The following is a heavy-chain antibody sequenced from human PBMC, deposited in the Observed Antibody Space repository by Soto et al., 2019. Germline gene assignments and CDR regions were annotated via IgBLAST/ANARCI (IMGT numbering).Heavy chain of an antibody. CDR1: GGTFSSYA. V-gene: IGHV1-69*01. CDR3: ARDRDTMVRGPRWFDP. CDR2: IIPIFGTA. Sequence: QVQLVQSGAEVKKPGSSVKVSCKASGGTFSSYAISWVRQAPGQGLEWMGGIIPIFGTANYAQKFQGRVTITADESTSTTYMELSSLRSEDTAVYYCARDRDTMVRGPRWFDPWGQGTLVTVSS. D-gene: IGHD3-10*01. J-gene: IGHJ5*02.